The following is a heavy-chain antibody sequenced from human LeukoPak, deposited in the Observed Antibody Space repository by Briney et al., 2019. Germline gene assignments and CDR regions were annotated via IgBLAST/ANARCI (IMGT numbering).Heavy chain of an antibody. CDR1: GYTFTGYF. V-gene: IGHV1-2*02. CDR2: INPNSGGT. Sequence: ASVRVSCKASGYTFTGYFMHWVRQAPGQGREWMGWINPNSGGTVYAQKFQGRVTMTRDTSITTAYMDLSSLRSDDTAVYYCARVYGSGSYYNHWGQGTLVTVSS. D-gene: IGHD3-10*01. CDR3: ARVYGSGSYYNH. J-gene: IGHJ5*02.